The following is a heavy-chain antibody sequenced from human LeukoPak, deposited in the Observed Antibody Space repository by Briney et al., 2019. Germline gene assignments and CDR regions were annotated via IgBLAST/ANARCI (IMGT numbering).Heavy chain of an antibody. CDR1: GGSISSSSYY. CDR2: IYYSGST. D-gene: IGHD3-9*01. J-gene: IGHJ4*02. Sequence: SETLSLTCTVSGGSISSSSYYWGWIRQPPGKGLEWIGSIYYSGSTYYNPSLKSRVAISVDTSKNQFSLKLSSVTAADTAAYYCARAKWDDILTGLYYFDYWGQGTLVTVSS. V-gene: IGHV4-39*07. CDR3: ARAKWDDILTGLYYFDY.